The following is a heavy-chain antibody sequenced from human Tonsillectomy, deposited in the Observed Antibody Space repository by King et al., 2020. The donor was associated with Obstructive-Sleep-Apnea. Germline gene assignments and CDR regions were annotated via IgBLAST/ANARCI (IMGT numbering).Heavy chain of an antibody. D-gene: IGHD5-18*01. CDR2: IYYSGST. Sequence: QLQESGPGLVKPSETLSLTCTVSGGSISSSSYYWGWIRQPPGKGLEWIGNIYYSGSTYYSPSLKSRVTISVDTSKNQFSLKLSSVTAADTAVYYCARDGNSYEDGAGSVVYWGQGTLVTVSS. V-gene: IGHV4-39*07. CDR1: GGSISSSSYY. CDR3: ARDGNSYEDGAGSVVY. J-gene: IGHJ4*02.